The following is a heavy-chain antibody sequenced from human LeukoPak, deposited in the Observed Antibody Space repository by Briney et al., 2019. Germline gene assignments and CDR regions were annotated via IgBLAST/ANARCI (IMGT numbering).Heavy chain of an antibody. CDR1: GFTVSSNY. Sequence: GGSLRLSCAASGFTVSSNYMSWVRQVPGKGLEWVSVIYSGGSTYYADSVKGRFTISRDNSKNTLYLQMNRLRGEDTAVYYCARVPYSSGWYFDYWGQGILVTVSS. CDR2: IYSGGST. CDR3: ARVPYSSGWYFDY. J-gene: IGHJ4*02. V-gene: IGHV3-53*01. D-gene: IGHD6-19*01.